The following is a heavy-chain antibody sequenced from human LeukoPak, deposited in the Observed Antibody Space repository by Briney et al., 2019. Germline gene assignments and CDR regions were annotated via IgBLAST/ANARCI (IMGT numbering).Heavy chain of an antibody. Sequence: GRSLRLSCVASGFSFSSHWMHWVRQAPGKGLVWVSRINGDESRTFFADSVRGRFTISRDNAKNTVYLEMNSLTDEDTAVYFCARGAWTAYYFDYWGQGTVVTVSS. V-gene: IGHV3-74*01. CDR1: GFSFSSHW. J-gene: IGHJ4*02. D-gene: IGHD3/OR15-3a*01. CDR2: INGDESRT. CDR3: ARGAWTAYYFDY.